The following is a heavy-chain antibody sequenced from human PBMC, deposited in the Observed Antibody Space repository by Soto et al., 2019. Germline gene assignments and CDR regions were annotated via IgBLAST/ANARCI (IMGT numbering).Heavy chain of an antibody. Sequence: ASVKVSCKASGYTFTSYGISWVRQAPGQGLEWMGWISAYNGNTNYAQKLQGRVTMTTDTSTSTACMELRSLRSDDTAVYYCARDPRNIAGIPMDGWGQGTTVTVSS. J-gene: IGHJ6*02. CDR3: ARDPRNIAGIPMDG. CDR2: ISAYNGNT. CDR1: GYTFTSYG. V-gene: IGHV1-18*01. D-gene: IGHD1-26*01.